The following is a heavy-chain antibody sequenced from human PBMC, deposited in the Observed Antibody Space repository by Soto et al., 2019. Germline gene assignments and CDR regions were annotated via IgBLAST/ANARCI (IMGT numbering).Heavy chain of an antibody. D-gene: IGHD2-2*02. CDR1: GFTFNSHA. Sequence: QVQLVESGGGVVQPGRSLGLTCAVSGFTFNSHAMHWVRQAPGKGLEWLAVISYGGANNYYADSVKGRFTISGDNSQNTLFLQMNSLRPEDTAVYYCARGPRSCSCTSCYTIDYWGQGTLVTVSS. V-gene: IGHV3-30*03. J-gene: IGHJ4*02. CDR2: ISYGGANN. CDR3: ARGPRSCSCTSCYTIDY.